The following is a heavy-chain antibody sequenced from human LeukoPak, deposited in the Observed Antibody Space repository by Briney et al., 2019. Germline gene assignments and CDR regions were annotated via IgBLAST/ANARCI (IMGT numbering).Heavy chain of an antibody. D-gene: IGHD3-22*01. J-gene: IGHJ4*02. CDR2: IYTSVST. CDR3: ARARLREYDSSGYYYNWFDY. V-gene: IGHV4-61*02. Sequence: SETLSLTCTVSGGSINSGSYYWSWIRQPAGKGLEWIGRIYTSVSTTYNPSLKSRVTISVDTSKNQFSLKLSSVTAADTAVYYCARARLREYDSSGYYYNWFDYWGQGTLVTVSS. CDR1: GGSINSGSYY.